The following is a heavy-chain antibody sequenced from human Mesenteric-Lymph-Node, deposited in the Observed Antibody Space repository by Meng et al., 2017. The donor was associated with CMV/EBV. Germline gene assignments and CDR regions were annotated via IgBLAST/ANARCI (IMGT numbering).Heavy chain of an antibody. D-gene: IGHD3-9*01. CDR1: GHTFTSYY. Sequence: ASVKVSCKASGHTFTSYYMHWVRQAPGQGLEWMGIINPSGGSTSYAQKFQGRVTMTRDTSTSTVYMELSSLRSEDTAVYYCARDSRDILTGYSHYYFDYWGQGTLVTVSS. CDR2: INPSGGST. J-gene: IGHJ4*02. CDR3: ARDSRDILTGYSHYYFDY. V-gene: IGHV1-46*01.